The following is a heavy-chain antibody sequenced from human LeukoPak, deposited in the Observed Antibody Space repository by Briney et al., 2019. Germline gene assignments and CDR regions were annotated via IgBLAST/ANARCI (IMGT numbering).Heavy chain of an antibody. Sequence: ASVKVSCKASGYTFTSYDINWVRQATGQGLEWMGWMNPNSGNTGYAQKFQGRVTMTRNTSISTAYMELSSLRSEDTAVYYCARVYGSGSYYYYYYGMDVWGQGTTVTVSS. J-gene: IGHJ6*02. CDR2: MNPNSGNT. CDR3: ARVYGSGSYYYYYYGMDV. V-gene: IGHV1-8*01. D-gene: IGHD3-10*01. CDR1: GYTFTSYD.